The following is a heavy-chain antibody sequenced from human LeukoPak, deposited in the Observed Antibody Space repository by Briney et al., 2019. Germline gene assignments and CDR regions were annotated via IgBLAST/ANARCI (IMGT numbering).Heavy chain of an antibody. Sequence: SETLSLTCTVSGGSISSYYWSWIRQPPGKGLEWIGEINHSGSTNYNPSLKSRVTISVDTSKNQFSLKLSSVTAADTAVYYCARHRVGHCNSVTCPTFEYWGQGTLVTVSS. V-gene: IGHV4-34*01. CDR3: ARHRVGHCNSVTCPTFEY. CDR2: INHSGST. CDR1: GGSISSYY. D-gene: IGHD2/OR15-2a*01. J-gene: IGHJ4*02.